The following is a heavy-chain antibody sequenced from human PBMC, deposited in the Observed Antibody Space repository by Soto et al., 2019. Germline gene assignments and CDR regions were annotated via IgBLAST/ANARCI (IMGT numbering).Heavy chain of an antibody. V-gene: IGHV4-34*01. D-gene: IGHD3-3*01. J-gene: IGHJ6*02. Sequence: LSLTCAVYGGSFSGYYWSWIRQPPGKGLEWIGEINHSGSTNYNPSLKSRVTISVDTSKNQSSLKLSSVTAADTAVYYCARGRGGFITIFGVVTLYYYYGMDVWGQGTTVTVSS. CDR3: ARGRGGFITIFGVVTLYYYYGMDV. CDR1: GGSFSGYY. CDR2: INHSGST.